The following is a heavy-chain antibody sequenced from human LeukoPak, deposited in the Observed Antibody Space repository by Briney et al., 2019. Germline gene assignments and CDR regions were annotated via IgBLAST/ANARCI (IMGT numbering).Heavy chain of an antibody. J-gene: IGHJ6*03. CDR1: GESISSHY. CDR3: ARFVGVRGPMEYYYYYMDV. Sequence: SETLSLTCNVSGESISSHYWSWTRQSPGKGLEWIGYVTNSGNTKFHPSLKSRVTISRDTSKNQISLTLSSVTAGDTAGFFCARFVGVRGPMEYYYYYMDVWGRGTTVIVSS. CDR2: VTNSGNT. V-gene: IGHV4-59*11. D-gene: IGHD2/OR15-2a*01.